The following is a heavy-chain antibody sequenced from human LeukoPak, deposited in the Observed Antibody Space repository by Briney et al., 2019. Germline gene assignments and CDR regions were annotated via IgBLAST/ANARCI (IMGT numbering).Heavy chain of an antibody. V-gene: IGHV3-33*01. CDR2: IWYDGSNK. Sequence: GGSLRLSCAASGFTFSSCGMHWVRQAPGKGLEWVAVIWYDGSNKYYADSVKGRFTISRDNSKNTLYLQMNSLRAEDTAVYYCARGSTSDAFDIWGQGTMVTVSS. J-gene: IGHJ3*02. D-gene: IGHD5/OR15-5a*01. CDR1: GFTFSSCG. CDR3: ARGSTSDAFDI.